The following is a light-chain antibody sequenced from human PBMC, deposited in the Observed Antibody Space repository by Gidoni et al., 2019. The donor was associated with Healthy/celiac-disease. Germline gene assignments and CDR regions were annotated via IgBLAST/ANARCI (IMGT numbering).Light chain of an antibody. CDR2: AAS. Sequence: DIQMTQSPSSLSASVADRVIITCRASQSISSYLNWYQQKPGKAPKLLSYAASSLQSVGPSRLSGSGSGTDLTLTISSLQPEDFETSYCQQSYSTPITFGPGTKVDIK. CDR1: QSISSY. V-gene: IGKV1-39*01. J-gene: IGKJ3*01. CDR3: QQSYSTPIT.